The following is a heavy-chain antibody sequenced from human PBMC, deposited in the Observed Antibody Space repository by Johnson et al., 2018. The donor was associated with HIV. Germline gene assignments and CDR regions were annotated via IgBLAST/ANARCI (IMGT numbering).Heavy chain of an antibody. CDR1: GFTVSSNY. V-gene: IGHV3-66*01. CDR2: IYSGGST. D-gene: IGHD6-19*01. Sequence: VQLVESGGGVVQAGRSLRLSCAASGFTVSSNYMSWVRQAPGKGLEWVSVIYSGGSTYYADSVKGRFTISRDNSKNSLYLQMNSLRADDTAVYYCARGTWLIPGAFDIWGQGTVVTVSS. CDR3: ARGTWLIPGAFDI. J-gene: IGHJ3*02.